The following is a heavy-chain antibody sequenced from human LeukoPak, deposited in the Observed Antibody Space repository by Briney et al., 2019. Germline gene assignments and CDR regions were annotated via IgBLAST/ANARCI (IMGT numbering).Heavy chain of an antibody. Sequence: PSETLSLTCAVYGGSFSGYYWSWIRQPPGKGLEWIGEINHSGSTNYNPSLQSRVTMSFHTSNNQISLTLSSVTAAHTAVHYCARLSTVTTSFDYWGQGTLVTVSS. J-gene: IGHJ4*02. D-gene: IGHD4-17*01. CDR2: INHSGST. CDR1: GGSFSGYY. CDR3: ARLSTVTTSFDY. V-gene: IGHV4-34*01.